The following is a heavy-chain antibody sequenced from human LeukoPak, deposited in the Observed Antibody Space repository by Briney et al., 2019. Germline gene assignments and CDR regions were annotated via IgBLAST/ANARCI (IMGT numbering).Heavy chain of an antibody. CDR3: TMDSSSWAYYYYMDV. J-gene: IGHJ6*03. D-gene: IGHD6-13*01. CDR1: GFTFSSYS. V-gene: IGHV3-48*02. Sequence: GGSLRLSCAASGFTFSSYSMNWVRQAPGKGLEWVSYISSSSSTIYYADSVKGRFTISRDNAENSLYLQMNSLRDEDTAVYYGTMDSSSWAYYYYMDVWGKGTTVTVSS. CDR2: ISSSSSTI.